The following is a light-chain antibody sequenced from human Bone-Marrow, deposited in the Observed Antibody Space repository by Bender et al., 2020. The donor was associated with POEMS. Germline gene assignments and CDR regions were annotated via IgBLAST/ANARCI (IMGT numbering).Light chain of an antibody. V-gene: IGLV2-11*01. CDR1: SNDIGSYDL. Sequence: QSALTQPRSVSGSPGQSVTISCTGTSNDIGSYDLVSWYQQHPGRPPKLLIHRVSRRPSGVSDRFSGSKSGNTASLTISGLRAADEADYFCCSYTTSSTAIFGEGTTLTVL. J-gene: IGLJ2*01. CDR2: RVS. CDR3: CSYTTSSTAI.